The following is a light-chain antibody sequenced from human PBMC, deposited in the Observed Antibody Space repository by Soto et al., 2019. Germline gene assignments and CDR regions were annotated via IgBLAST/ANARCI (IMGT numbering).Light chain of an antibody. CDR3: QRYNIWGGS. CDR1: QSISSN. V-gene: IGKV3-15*01. CDR2: GAA. Sequence: EIMMTQSPAILSVPPTKTATLSCRANQSISSNLAWYQQKPGQAPRLLIYGAATRATGIPARFSGSGSGTDFTLTIYSLQSEDFAVYYCQRYNIWGGSFGGGTKVDIK. J-gene: IGKJ4*01.